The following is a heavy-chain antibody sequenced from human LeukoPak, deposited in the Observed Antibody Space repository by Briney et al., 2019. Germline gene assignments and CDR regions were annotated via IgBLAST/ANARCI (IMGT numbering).Heavy chain of an antibody. CDR1: GFTFSSHF. CDR2: ISSSGSSV. J-gene: IGHJ3*01. V-gene: IGHV3-21*01. CDR3: ARERYSRSSHYALAL. D-gene: IGHD6-6*01. Sequence: GGSLRLSCAVSGFTFSSHFMNWVRQAPGKGLEWVSSISSSGSSVLYADSLKGRFAISRDNAKNSLYLQMNSLRPEDTAVYYCARERYSRSSHYALALWGQGTMVTVSS.